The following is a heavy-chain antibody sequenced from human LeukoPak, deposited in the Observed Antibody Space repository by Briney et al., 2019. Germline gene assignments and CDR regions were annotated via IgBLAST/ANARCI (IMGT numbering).Heavy chain of an antibody. D-gene: IGHD2-2*01. CDR3: ARVRWSCRSTSCGNEYFDY. V-gene: IGHV3-7*03. CDR1: GFTFSSYW. J-gene: IGHJ4*02. Sequence: GGSLRLSCAASGFTFSSYWMSWVRQAPGKGLEWVANIKEDGSGKYYADSVKGRFTISRDNAKNSLYLQMNSLRAEDTAVYYCARVRWSCRSTSCGNEYFDYWGQGTLVTVSS. CDR2: IKEDGSGK.